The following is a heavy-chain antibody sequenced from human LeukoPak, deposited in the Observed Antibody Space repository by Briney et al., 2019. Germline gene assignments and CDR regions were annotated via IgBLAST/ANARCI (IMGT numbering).Heavy chain of an antibody. V-gene: IGHV3-23*01. D-gene: IGHD3-22*01. J-gene: IGHJ4*02. CDR3: AKGGGNYYDSSGYYPLDY. Sequence: PGGSLRLSCAASGFTFSSYAMSWVRQAPGKGLEWVSAISGSGGSTYYADSVKGRFTISRDNSKNTLYVQMNSLRAEDTAVYYCAKGGGNYYDSSGYYPLDYWGQGTLVTVSS. CDR2: ISGSGGST. CDR1: GFTFSSYA.